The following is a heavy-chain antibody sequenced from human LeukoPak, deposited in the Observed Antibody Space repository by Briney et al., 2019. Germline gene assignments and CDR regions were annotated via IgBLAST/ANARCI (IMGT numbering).Heavy chain of an antibody. J-gene: IGHJ4*02. V-gene: IGHV4-59*01. CDR2: INYSGNT. Sequence: PSETLSLTCTVSGGSISDYYWSWIREPPGKGLECIGYINYSGNTNYNPSLKSRVTISVDTSKNQFSPRLTSVTAADTAVFYCAREGRQDYVYFDYWGQGSLVTVSS. D-gene: IGHD4-17*01. CDR3: AREGRQDYVYFDY. CDR1: GGSISDYY.